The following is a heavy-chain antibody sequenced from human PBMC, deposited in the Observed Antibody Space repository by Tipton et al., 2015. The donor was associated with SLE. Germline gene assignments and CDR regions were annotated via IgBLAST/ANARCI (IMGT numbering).Heavy chain of an antibody. CDR1: GYTFTSYY. CDR3: ARPSSPVTTNYYYYMDV. V-gene: IGHV1-69*05. J-gene: IGHJ6*03. CDR2: IIPIFGTA. Sequence: QLVQSGAEVKKPGASVKVSCKASGYTFTSYYMHWVRQAPGQGLEWMGGIIPIFGTANYAQKFQGRVTITTDESTSTAYMELSSLRSEDTAVYYCARPSSPVTTNYYYYMDVWGKGTTVTVSS. D-gene: IGHD3-22*01.